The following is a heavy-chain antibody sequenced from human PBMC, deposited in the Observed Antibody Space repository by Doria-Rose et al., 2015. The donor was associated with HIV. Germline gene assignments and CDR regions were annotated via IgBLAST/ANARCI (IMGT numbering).Heavy chain of an antibody. CDR2: INHSGST. Sequence: PPGKGLEWIGEINHSGSTNYKTSLKSRATISLDTSKNLFSLKLSSVTAADTAVYYCARGLLRGGWNDVDYYYGMDVWGQGTTVTVSS. CDR3: ARGLLRGGWNDVDYYYGMDV. D-gene: IGHD1-1*01. J-gene: IGHJ6*02. V-gene: IGHV4-34*01.